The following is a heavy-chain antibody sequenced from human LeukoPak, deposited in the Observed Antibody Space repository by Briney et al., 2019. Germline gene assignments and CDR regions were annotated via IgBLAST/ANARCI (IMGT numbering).Heavy chain of an antibody. CDR1: GGSISSYY. D-gene: IGHD3-3*01. V-gene: IGHV4-59*01. Sequence: PSETLSLTCTVSGGSISSYYWSWIRQPPGKGLEWIGYIYYSGSTNYNPSPKSRVTISVDTFKNQFSLMLSSVTAADTAMYYCARGFWSGYYYWDYWGQGTLVTVSS. CDR2: IYYSGST. J-gene: IGHJ4*02. CDR3: ARGFWSGYYYWDY.